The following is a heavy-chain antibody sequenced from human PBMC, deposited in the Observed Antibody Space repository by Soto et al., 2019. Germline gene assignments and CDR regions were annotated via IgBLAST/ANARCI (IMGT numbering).Heavy chain of an antibody. Sequence: QVQLVQSGAEVKKPGSSVKVSCKASGGTFSSYAISWVRQAPGQGLEWMGGIIPIFGTANYAQKFQGRVTITADDSTSAAYMELSSLRSEDTAVYYCARGGDIVVVVAATPGDWFDPWGQGTLVTVSS. J-gene: IGHJ5*02. CDR2: IIPIFGTA. CDR1: GGTFSSYA. V-gene: IGHV1-69*01. CDR3: ARGGDIVVVVAATPGDWFDP. D-gene: IGHD2-15*01.